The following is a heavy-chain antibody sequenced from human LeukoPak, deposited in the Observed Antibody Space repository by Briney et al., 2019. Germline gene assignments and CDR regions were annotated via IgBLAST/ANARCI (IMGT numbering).Heavy chain of an antibody. CDR3: ARRGWGYDFWSGYYYYMDV. CDR1: GFTFSTYG. V-gene: IGHV3-30*02. CDR2: IRDDGSNK. D-gene: IGHD3-3*01. Sequence: GGSLRLSCAASGFTFSTYGMHWVRQAPGKGLEWVTFIRDDGSNKHYADSVKGRFTISRDNAKNTLYLQMNSLRAEDTAVYYCARRGWGYDFWSGYYYYMDVWGKGTTVTVSS. J-gene: IGHJ6*03.